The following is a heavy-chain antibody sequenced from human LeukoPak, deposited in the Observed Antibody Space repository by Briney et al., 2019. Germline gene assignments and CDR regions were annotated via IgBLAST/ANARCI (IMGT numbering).Heavy chain of an antibody. J-gene: IGHJ4*02. CDR1: GYTSTSYG. CDR3: AREGRPLNYYDSSGYHFDY. V-gene: IGHV1-18*01. D-gene: IGHD3-22*01. CDR2: ISAYNGNT. Sequence: GASVKVSCKASGYTSTSYGISWVRQAPGQGLEWMGWISAYNGNTNYAQKLQGRVTMTTDTSTSTAYMELRSLRSDDTAVYYCAREGRPLNYYDSSGYHFDYWGQGTLVTVSS.